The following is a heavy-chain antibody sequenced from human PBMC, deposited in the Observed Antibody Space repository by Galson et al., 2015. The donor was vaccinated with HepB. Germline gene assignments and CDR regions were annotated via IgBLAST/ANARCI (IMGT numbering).Heavy chain of an antibody. Sequence: SLRLSCAASGFSFRNYAMYWVRQAPGKGLEWVAVTWYDESNKYYANSVKGRFTISRDNSKSTLFLQMNSLKDDDTAVYYCARENGGAGGRVIDYYYGLDVWGQGTTVTVSS. CDR3: ARENGGAGGRVIDYYYGLDV. J-gene: IGHJ6*02. CDR2: TWYDESNK. V-gene: IGHV3-33*07. CDR1: GFSFRNYA. D-gene: IGHD2-21*01.